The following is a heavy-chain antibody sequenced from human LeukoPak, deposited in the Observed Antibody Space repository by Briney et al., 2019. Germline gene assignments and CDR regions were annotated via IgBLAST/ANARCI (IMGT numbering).Heavy chain of an antibody. D-gene: IGHD1-1*01. V-gene: IGHV3-48*04. Sequence: PGGSPRLSCAASGFIFSSYSMNWVRQAPGKGLEWVSYISSGSTTIYYADSVKGRFTISRDNDMNSLYLQMNSLRAEDTAMYYCARESLGFSEYKGTIDYWGQGTLVTVSS. CDR3: ARESLGFSEYKGTIDY. CDR2: ISSGSTTI. CDR1: GFIFSSYS. J-gene: IGHJ4*02.